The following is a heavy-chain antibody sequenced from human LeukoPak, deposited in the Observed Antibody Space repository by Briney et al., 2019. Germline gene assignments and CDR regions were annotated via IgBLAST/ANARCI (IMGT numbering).Heavy chain of an antibody. Sequence: PGGSLRLSCAASGFTFSRYWMSWVRQAPGKGLEWVSVIYSGGSTYYADSVKGRFTISRDNSKNTLYLQMNSLRAEDTAVYYCARGSSSSWDEYYFDYWGQGTLVAVSS. V-gene: IGHV3-53*01. J-gene: IGHJ4*02. CDR1: GFTFSRYW. CDR2: IYSGGST. CDR3: ARGSSSSWDEYYFDY. D-gene: IGHD6-13*01.